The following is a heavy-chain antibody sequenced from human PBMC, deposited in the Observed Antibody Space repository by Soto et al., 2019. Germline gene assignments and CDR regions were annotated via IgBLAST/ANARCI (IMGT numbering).Heavy chain of an antibody. CDR1: GFTFSTYA. CDR2: ISDSGGST. V-gene: IGHV3-23*01. D-gene: IGHD5-18*01. J-gene: IGHJ4*02. CDR3: AKDEGDTVPYYFDY. Sequence: EVQLLESGGGLVQPGGSLRLSCAASGFTFSTYAMSWVRQAPGKGLEWVSTISDSGGSTYYADSVKGRFTIARDNSKNTLYLQMNSLRADDTAVYYCAKDEGDTVPYYFDYWGQGTLVTVSS.